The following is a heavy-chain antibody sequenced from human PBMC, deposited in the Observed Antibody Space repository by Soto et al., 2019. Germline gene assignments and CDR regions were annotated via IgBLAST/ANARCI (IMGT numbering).Heavy chain of an antibody. D-gene: IGHD7-27*01. CDR1: GGSVSSVKYF. CDR2: IYNNGNT. V-gene: IGHV4-61*01. Sequence: QMQLQESGPGLVKPSETLSLTCNVSGGSVSSVKYFWSWIRQPPGKGLEWIAYIYNNGNTNYNPSLKSRATLSVDTSKNQCSLKLTSVTAADSAVYFCARTVMPVGNLAAFDHWGQGVLVTVSS. CDR3: ARTVMPVGNLAAFDH. J-gene: IGHJ4*02.